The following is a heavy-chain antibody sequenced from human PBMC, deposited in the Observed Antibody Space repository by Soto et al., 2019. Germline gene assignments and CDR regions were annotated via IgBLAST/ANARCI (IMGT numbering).Heavy chain of an antibody. CDR3: ARDGYYYDSSGYYIDY. J-gene: IGHJ4*02. CDR2: ISYDGSNK. V-gene: IGHV3-30-3*01. Sequence: QVQLVESGGGVVQPGRSLRLSCAASGFTFSSYAMHWVRQAPGKGLEWVAVISYDGSNKYYADSVKGRFTIYRDNSKNTLYLQMNSLRAEDTAVYYCARDGYYYDSSGYYIDYWGQGTLVTVSS. CDR1: GFTFSSYA. D-gene: IGHD3-22*01.